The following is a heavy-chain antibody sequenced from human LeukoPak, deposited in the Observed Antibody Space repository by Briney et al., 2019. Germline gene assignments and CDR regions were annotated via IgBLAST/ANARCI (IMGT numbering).Heavy chain of an antibody. D-gene: IGHD1-26*01. CDR2: IIPIFGTA. J-gene: IGHJ4*02. Sequence: SVKVSCKASGGTFSSYAISWVRQAPGQGLEWMGGIIPIFGTANYAQKFQGRVTITADESTSTAYMELSSLRSEDTAVYYCARDDWELPSKTSYWGQGTLVTVSS. CDR3: ARDDWELPSKTSY. V-gene: IGHV1-69*01. CDR1: GGTFSSYA.